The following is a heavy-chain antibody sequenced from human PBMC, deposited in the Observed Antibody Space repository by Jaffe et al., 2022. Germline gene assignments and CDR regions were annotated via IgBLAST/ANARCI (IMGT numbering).Heavy chain of an antibody. Sequence: EMQLVESGGGLVQPGGSLRLSCVVSGFTFSNYWMHWVRQGPGKGLVWVSRINGVGNTIAYADSVKGRFTISRDNAKNTLYLQMNSLRVDDTAVYFCVRGPHDRTYGFGPWGQGTLVSVSS. CDR2: INGVGNTI. J-gene: IGHJ5*02. CDR3: VRGPHDRTYGFGP. V-gene: IGHV3-74*01. D-gene: IGHD4-17*01. CDR1: GFTFSNYW.